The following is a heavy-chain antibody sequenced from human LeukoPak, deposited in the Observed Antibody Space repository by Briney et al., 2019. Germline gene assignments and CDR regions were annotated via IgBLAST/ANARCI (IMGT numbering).Heavy chain of an antibody. CDR1: GGSVTSGSYY. CDR3: ATSLESYYYMDV. D-gene: IGHD5-24*01. Sequence: PSETLSLTCTISGGSVTSGSYYWSWIRQPPEKGLEWIGYIYYTGSTDYNPSLKSRVTISVETSKNQFSLQLSSVTAADTAIYCCATSLESYYYMDVWGKGTTVTVSS. V-gene: IGHV4-61*01. J-gene: IGHJ6*03. CDR2: IYYTGST.